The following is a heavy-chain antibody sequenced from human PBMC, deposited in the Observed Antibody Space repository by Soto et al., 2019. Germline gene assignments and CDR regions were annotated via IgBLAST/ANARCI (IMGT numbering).Heavy chain of an antibody. D-gene: IGHD1-1*01. CDR2: VKSNAANAPP. V-gene: IGHV3-15*05. Sequence: GGSLRLSCAVSGLTFRDAWMNWVRQAPGKGLEWVGNVKSNAANAPPEYTESVRGRFTISRDDPQNTVYLQMSGLKTEDTAVYYCAWQGTTSYYFHSWGQGTPVTVSS. CDR1: GLTFRDAW. CDR3: AWQGTTSYYFHS. J-gene: IGHJ4*02.